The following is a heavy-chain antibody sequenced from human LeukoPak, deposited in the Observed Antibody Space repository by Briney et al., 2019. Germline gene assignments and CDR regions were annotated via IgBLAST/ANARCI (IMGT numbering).Heavy chain of an antibody. D-gene: IGHD2/OR15-2a*01. J-gene: IGHJ4*02. CDR3: AKDDGNNAKLLLDY. CDR1: GFAFSNYG. Sequence: GGSLRLACAVSGFAFSNYGMSWVRQAPGKGLEWVSVISSSGDSTYYADSVRGRFTISRDNSKNTLYLQMNGLRAEDTAIYYCAKDDGNNAKLLLDYWGQGTLVTVSS. V-gene: IGHV3-23*01. CDR2: ISSSGDST.